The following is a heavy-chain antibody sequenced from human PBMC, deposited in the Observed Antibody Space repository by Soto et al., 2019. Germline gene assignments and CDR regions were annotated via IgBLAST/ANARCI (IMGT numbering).Heavy chain of an antibody. CDR2: FDPEDGET. J-gene: IGHJ3*02. Sequence: ASVKVSCKVSGYTLTELSMHWVRQAPGKGLEWKGGFDPEDGETIYAQKFQGRVTMTEDTSTDTAYMELSSLRSEDTAVYYCATGSGSYFGDAFDIWGQGTMVTVSS. CDR1: GYTLTELS. CDR3: ATGSGSYFGDAFDI. V-gene: IGHV1-24*01. D-gene: IGHD1-26*01.